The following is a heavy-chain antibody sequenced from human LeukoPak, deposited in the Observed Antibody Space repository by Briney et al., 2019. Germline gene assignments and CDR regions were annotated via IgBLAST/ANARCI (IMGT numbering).Heavy chain of an antibody. Sequence: ASVKVSCKTSGYTFTSYSLSWVRQAPGQGLEWVGWISAYDGNTNYAQKFQGTVTMTTDTSTSTAYMELRSLRSDDTAVYYCASESSGRMDDAFDIWGQGTMVTVSS. J-gene: IGHJ3*02. V-gene: IGHV1-18*01. CDR3: ASESSGRMDDAFDI. D-gene: IGHD6-19*01. CDR2: ISAYDGNT. CDR1: GYTFTSYS.